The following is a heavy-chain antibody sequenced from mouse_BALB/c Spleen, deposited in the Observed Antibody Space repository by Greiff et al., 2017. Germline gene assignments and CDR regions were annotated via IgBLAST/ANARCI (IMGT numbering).Heavy chain of an antibody. CDR2: IYPGSGST. J-gene: IGHJ3*01. Sequence: VQLQQSGPELVKPGASVKMSCKASGYTFTDYVISWVKQRTGQGLEWIGEIYPGSGSTYYNEKFKGKATLTADKSSNTPYMQLSSLTSEDSAVYFCAREEGITTVVATDAYWGQGTLVTVSA. CDR1: GYTFTDYV. D-gene: IGHD1-1*01. V-gene: IGHV1-81*01. CDR3: AREEGITTVVATDAY.